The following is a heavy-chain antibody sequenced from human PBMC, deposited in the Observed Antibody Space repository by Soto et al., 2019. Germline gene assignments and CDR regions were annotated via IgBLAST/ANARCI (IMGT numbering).Heavy chain of an antibody. CDR2: ISDSGNT. V-gene: IGHV4-30-2*01. CDR1: GGSISRDDYS. J-gene: IGHJ4*02. Sequence: QLQLQESGSRLVKPSQTLTLTCAVSGGSISRDDYSWSWIRQPPGKGLEWLGYISDSGNTYYNPSLKSRATISADRPKNQFSLQLTSVTAAVTAVYFCARGSTDYFDSTGYHGYYDYWGQGTLVTVAS. CDR3: ARGSTDYFDSTGYHGYYDY. D-gene: IGHD3-22*01.